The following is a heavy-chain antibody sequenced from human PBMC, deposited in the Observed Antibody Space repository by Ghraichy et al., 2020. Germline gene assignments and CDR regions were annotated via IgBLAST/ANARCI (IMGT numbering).Heavy chain of an antibody. D-gene: IGHD3-3*01. CDR3: ARWSRLWSGYYSGFDP. J-gene: IGHJ5*02. CDR1: GGSFSGYY. CDR2: INHSGST. Sequence: SETLSLTCAVYGGSFSGYYWSWIRQPPGKGLEWIGEINHSGSTNYNPSLKSRVTISVDTSKNQFSLKLSSVTAADTAAYYCARWSRLWSGYYSGFDPWGQGTLVTVSS. V-gene: IGHV4-34*01.